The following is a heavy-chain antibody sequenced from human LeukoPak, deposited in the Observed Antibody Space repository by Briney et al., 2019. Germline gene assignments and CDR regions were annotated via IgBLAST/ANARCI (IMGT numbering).Heavy chain of an antibody. CDR2: ISTDSTTK. D-gene: IGHD3-22*01. CDR1: GFTFNSYS. J-gene: IGHJ4*02. CDR3: AGEDDSRGFPY. Sequence: GGSLRLSCAASGFTFNSYSMDWVRQAPGKGLEWVSYISTDSTTKYYADSVKGRFTISRDSAKNSLYLQMNGLRDDDTAVYYCAGEDDSRGFPYWGQGTLVTVSS. V-gene: IGHV3-48*02.